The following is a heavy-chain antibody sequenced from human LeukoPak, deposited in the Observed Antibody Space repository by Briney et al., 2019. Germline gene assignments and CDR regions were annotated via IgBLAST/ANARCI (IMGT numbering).Heavy chain of an antibody. Sequence: GGSLRLSCAASGFTFSSYAMHWVRQAPGKGLEWVSSISSSSSYIYYADSVKGRFTISRDNAKNSLYLQMNSLRAEDTAVYYCARDQIVVVMSFDYWGQGTLVTVSS. CDR1: GFTFSSYA. V-gene: IGHV3-21*01. D-gene: IGHD3-22*01. CDR2: ISSSSSYI. CDR3: ARDQIVVVMSFDY. J-gene: IGHJ4*02.